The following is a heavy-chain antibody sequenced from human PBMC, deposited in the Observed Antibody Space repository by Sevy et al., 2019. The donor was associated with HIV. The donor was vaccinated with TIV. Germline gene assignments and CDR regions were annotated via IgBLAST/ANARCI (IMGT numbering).Heavy chain of an antibody. D-gene: IGHD3-10*01. CDR2: INSGGTTI. V-gene: IGHV3-48*03. CDR3: AGTPEEFTYGFIVGVS. J-gene: IGHJ5*02. CDR1: GFTFSSSE. Sequence: GGSLRLSCAASGFTFSSSEMNWVRQAPGKGLEWVSYINSGGTTIYYADSVMGRFTISRDNARNSLYLQMNSLSAEDTAVYYCAGTPEEFTYGFIVGVSWGQGTLVTVSS.